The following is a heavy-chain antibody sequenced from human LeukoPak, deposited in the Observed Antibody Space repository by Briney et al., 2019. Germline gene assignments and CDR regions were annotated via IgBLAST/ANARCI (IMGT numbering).Heavy chain of an antibody. V-gene: IGHV4-39*01. CDR3: AKSGGYGLIDY. CDR1: GASISGSGYY. Sequence: PSETLSLPCAVSGASISGSGYYWGWIRQPPGKGLEWIGNIYYSGSTDYNASLQSRVTISIDTSKNQFSLRLNSVTAADTAMYYCAKSGGYGLIDYWGQGTPVTVSS. CDR2: IYYSGST. J-gene: IGHJ4*02. D-gene: IGHD1-26*01.